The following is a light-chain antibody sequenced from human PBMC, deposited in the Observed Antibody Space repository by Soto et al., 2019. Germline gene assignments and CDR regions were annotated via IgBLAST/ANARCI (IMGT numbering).Light chain of an antibody. CDR2: RAS. V-gene: IGKV3-15*01. CDR1: HYVYSN. CDR3: QQYHNLWT. J-gene: IGKJ1*01. Sequence: EIVMTQSPATLSVSPGERATLSCTASHYVYSNVAWFQQRPGQAPRLLIYRASTRATGTPARFSGRGSGTEFTLTITSLQSEDFALYYCQQYHNLWTFGRGTEVEIK.